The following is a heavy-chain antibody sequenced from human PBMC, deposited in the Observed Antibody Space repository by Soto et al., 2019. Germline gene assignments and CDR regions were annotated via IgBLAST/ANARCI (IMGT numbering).Heavy chain of an antibody. CDR1: GGSFSGYY. CDR2: INHSGST. J-gene: IGHJ5*02. Sequence: LSLTCAVYGGSFSGYYWSWIRQPPGKGLEWIGEINHSGSTNYDPSLKSRVTISVDTSKNQFSLKLSSVTAADTAVYYCARSSNWKGWFDPWGQGTLVTVSS. CDR3: ARSSNWKGWFDP. V-gene: IGHV4-34*01. D-gene: IGHD1-20*01.